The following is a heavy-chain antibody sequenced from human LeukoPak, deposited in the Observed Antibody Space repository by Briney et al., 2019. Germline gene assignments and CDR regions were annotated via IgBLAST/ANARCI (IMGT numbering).Heavy chain of an antibody. D-gene: IGHD4-23*01. CDR1: GFSLSNYW. Sequence: PGGSLRLSCAASGFSLSNYWMNWVRQAPGKGLEWVANIKQDGSEKNYVDSVKGRFTISRDNAKNTLYLQMNSLRAEDTAVYYCARVNSEDDSWGQGTLVTVSS. J-gene: IGHJ5*01. V-gene: IGHV3-7*01. CDR3: ARVNSEDDS. CDR2: IKQDGSEK.